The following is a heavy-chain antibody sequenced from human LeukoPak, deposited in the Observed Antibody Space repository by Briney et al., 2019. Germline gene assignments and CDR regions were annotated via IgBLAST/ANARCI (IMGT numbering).Heavy chain of an antibody. D-gene: IGHD5-24*01. CDR2: IYSSGGNI. V-gene: IGHV3-48*03. J-gene: IGHJ4*02. CDR3: AREGADGYNVGFDY. Sequence: SGGSLRLSCAASGFTFSSYEMNWVRQAPGKGLEWVSYIYSSGGNIYYAGSVKGRFTISRDNAKNSLYLQMNSLRVEDTAVYYCAREGADGYNVGFDYWGQGTLVTVSS. CDR1: GFTFSSYE.